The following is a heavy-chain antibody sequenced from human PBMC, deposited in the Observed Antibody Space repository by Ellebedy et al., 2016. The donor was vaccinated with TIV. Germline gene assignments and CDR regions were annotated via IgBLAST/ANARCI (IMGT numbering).Heavy chain of an antibody. J-gene: IGHJ6*02. CDR1: GFTFSNIA. V-gene: IGHV3-69-1*02. D-gene: IGHD2-15*01. CDR2: ILSNGRTT. Sequence: GGSLRLSCAASGFTFSNIAMSWVRQGPGKGLEWVSGILSNGRTTYYADSVKGRFTISRDNAKNSLYLQMNSLRAEDTAVYYCARDTGEVYCSGGSCYSWSYYGMDVWGQGTTVTVSS. CDR3: ARDTGEVYCSGGSCYSWSYYGMDV.